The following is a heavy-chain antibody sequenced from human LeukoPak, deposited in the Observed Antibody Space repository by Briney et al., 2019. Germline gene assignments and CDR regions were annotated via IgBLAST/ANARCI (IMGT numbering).Heavy chain of an antibody. V-gene: IGHV1-2*02. D-gene: IGHD1-26*01. CDR1: GYTFTGYY. J-gene: IGHJ6*03. CDR3: ARVGATSYYYMDV. Sequence: GASVKVSCKASGYTFTGYYMHWVRQAPGQGLEWVGWINPNSGGTNYAQKFQGRVTMTRDTSISTAYMELSRLRSDDTAVYYCARVGATSYYYMDVWGKGTTVTVSS. CDR2: INPNSGGT.